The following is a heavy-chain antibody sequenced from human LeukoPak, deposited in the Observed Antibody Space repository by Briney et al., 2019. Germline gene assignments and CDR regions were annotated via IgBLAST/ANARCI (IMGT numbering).Heavy chain of an antibody. CDR1: GFTFSSYA. Sequence: GGSLRLSCSASGFTFSSYAMHWVRQAPGKGLEYVSAISSNGGSIYYADSVKGRFTISRDNSKNTLYLQMSSLRAEDTAVYYCVKDPSDCSSTSCLYYFDYWGQGTLVTVSS. CDR2: ISSNGGSI. J-gene: IGHJ4*02. V-gene: IGHV3-64D*06. CDR3: VKDPSDCSSTSCLYYFDY. D-gene: IGHD2-2*01.